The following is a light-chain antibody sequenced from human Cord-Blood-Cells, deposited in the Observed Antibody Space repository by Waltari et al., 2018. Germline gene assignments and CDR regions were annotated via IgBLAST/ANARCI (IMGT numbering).Light chain of an antibody. Sequence: DIQMTQSPSTLSASVGDRVTITCRASESLSSWLAWYQQKPGKAPKLLIYDASSLESGFPARFRCSGSVTEFTLTISSLQPDDFASYYCQQYNSYSHMYTFCQGTKLEIK. CDR2: DAS. J-gene: IGKJ2*01. CDR1: ESLSSW. CDR3: QQYNSYSHMYT. V-gene: IGKV1-5*01.